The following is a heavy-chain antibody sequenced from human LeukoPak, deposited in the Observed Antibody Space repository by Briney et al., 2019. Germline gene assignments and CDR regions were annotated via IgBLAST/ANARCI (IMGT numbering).Heavy chain of an antibody. Sequence: SVKVSCKASGGTFSSYAISWVRQAPGQGLEWMGGIIPIFGTANYAQKFQGRVTITTDESTSTAYMELSSLRSEDTAVYYCARDGDAYSSSSGAFDIWGQGTTVTVSS. CDR1: GGTFSSYA. V-gene: IGHV1-69*05. CDR3: ARDGDAYSSSSGAFDI. D-gene: IGHD6-6*01. J-gene: IGHJ3*02. CDR2: IIPIFGTA.